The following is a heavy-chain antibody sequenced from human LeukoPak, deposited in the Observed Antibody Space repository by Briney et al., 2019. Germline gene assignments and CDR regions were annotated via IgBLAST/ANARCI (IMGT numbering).Heavy chain of an antibody. CDR1: GGSFSGYY. J-gene: IGHJ5*02. Sequence: SETLSLTCAVYGGSFSGYYWSWIRQPPGEGLEWIGEINQSGSANYNPSLKSRVTISVDTSKNQFSLKLNSVTAADTAVFYCARGEWEVRFDPWGQGTLVTVSS. V-gene: IGHV4-34*01. CDR3: ARGEWEVRFDP. CDR2: INQSGSA. D-gene: IGHD1-26*01.